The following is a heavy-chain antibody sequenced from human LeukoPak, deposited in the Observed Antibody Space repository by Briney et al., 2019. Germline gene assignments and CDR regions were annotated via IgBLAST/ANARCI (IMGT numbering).Heavy chain of an antibody. CDR3: ARGLYCSSTSCYRFDP. CDR1: GYTFTGYY. J-gene: IGHJ5*02. V-gene: IGHV1-2*02. D-gene: IGHD2-2*01. Sequence: ASVKVSCKASGYTFTGYYMHWARQAPGQGLEWMGWINPNSGGTNYAQKFQGRVTMTRDTSISTAYMELSRLRSDDTAVCYCARGLYCSSTSCYRFDPWGQGTLVTVSS. CDR2: INPNSGGT.